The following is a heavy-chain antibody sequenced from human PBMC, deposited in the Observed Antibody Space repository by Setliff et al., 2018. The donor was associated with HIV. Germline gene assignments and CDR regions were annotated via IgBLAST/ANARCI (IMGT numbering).Heavy chain of an antibody. D-gene: IGHD3-3*01. V-gene: IGHV1-69*13. CDR3: ARGPKKGVDILPPDS. CDR1: GGSFYTYA. J-gene: IGHJ5*02. CDR2: IVPVFRTV. Sequence: GASVKVSCKASGGSFYTYAFTWVRQAPGQGLEWVGGIVPVFRTVNYAQKLQGRVTITADESTSTSYMELNSLTSDDTAVYYCARGPKKGVDILPPDSWGQGTLVTV.